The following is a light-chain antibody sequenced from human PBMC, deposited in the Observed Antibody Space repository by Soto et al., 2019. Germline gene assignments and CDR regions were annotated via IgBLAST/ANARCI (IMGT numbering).Light chain of an antibody. J-gene: IGKJ5*01. Sequence: DVVMTQSPLSLPVTLGQPASISCRSSQSLVYSDGNTYLNWFQQRPGQSTRRLIYKVSNRDSGVQDRFSGSASGYDFTLKISRVEAEDVGVYYCMQGTHWPPVTFGQGTRLEIK. V-gene: IGKV2-30*01. CDR3: MQGTHWPPVT. CDR2: KVS. CDR1: QSLVYSDGNTY.